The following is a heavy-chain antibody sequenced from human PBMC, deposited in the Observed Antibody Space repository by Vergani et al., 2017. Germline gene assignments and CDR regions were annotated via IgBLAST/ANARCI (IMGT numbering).Heavy chain of an antibody. V-gene: IGHV5-10-1*01. D-gene: IGHD6-19*01. CDR3: ARQVAVAXKWWGPYYYYGMDV. Sequence: EVQLAQSGAEVKKPGESMRISCKGSGYSFTSYWISWVRQMPGKGLEWMGRIDPSDSYTNYSPSFQGHVTISADKSISTAYLQWSSLKASDTAMYYCARQVAVAXKWWGPYYYYGMDVWGQGTTVTVSS. CDR1: GYSFTSYW. CDR2: IDPSDSYT. J-gene: IGHJ6*02.